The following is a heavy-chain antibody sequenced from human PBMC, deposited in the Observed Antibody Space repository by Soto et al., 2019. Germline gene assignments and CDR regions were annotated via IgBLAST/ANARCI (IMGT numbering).Heavy chain of an antibody. CDR3: AKNGLDNSPSAIDS. D-gene: IGHD2-8*01. CDR2: ITGSGRDT. J-gene: IGHJ4*02. Sequence: GSLRLSCAASGFTFRNNVLSWVRQAPGKGLDWVSGITGSGRDTYYVDSVKGRFTISRDNSKNMVFLQMNSLRAEDTALYYCAKNGLDNSPSAIDSWGPGTLVTVSS. V-gene: IGHV3-23*01. CDR1: GFTFRNNV.